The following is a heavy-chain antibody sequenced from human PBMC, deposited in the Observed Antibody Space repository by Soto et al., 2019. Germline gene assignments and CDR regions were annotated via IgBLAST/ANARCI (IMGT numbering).Heavy chain of an antibody. J-gene: IGHJ4*02. CDR1: GYTFTSYA. CDR3: ARDSSGWKFDY. V-gene: IGHV1-3*01. Sequence: QVQLVQSGAEVKKPGASVKVSCKASGYTFTSYAMHWVRQAPGQRLEWMGWINAGNGNTKYSQKFQGRVTITRDTSASTAYMELSSLRSEDTAEYYCARDSSGWKFDYWGQGTLVTVSS. CDR2: INAGNGNT. D-gene: IGHD6-19*01.